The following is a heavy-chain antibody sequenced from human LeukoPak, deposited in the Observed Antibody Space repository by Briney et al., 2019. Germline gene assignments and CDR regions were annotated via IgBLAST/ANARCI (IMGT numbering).Heavy chain of an antibody. V-gene: IGHV4-59*01. D-gene: IGHD2-2*01. J-gene: IGHJ5*02. Sequence: PSETLSLTCTVSGGSISSYYWSWIRQPPGKGLEWIGYIHYSGSTSYNPSLKSRVTISVDTSKNQISLKVRSATAADTAVYYCARTTEDCSSTSCYQYWFDPWGQGTLVTVSS. CDR3: ARTTEDCSSTSCYQYWFDP. CDR2: IHYSGST. CDR1: GGSISSYY.